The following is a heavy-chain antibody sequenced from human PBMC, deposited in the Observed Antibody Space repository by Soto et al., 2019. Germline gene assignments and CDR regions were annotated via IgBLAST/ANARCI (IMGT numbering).Heavy chain of an antibody. J-gene: IGHJ4*02. D-gene: IGHD6-13*01. CDR2: ISWNSGSI. CDR1: GFTFDDYA. V-gene: IGHV3-9*01. Sequence: EVQLVESGGGLVQPGRSLRLSCAASGFTFDDYAMHWVRQAPGKGLEWVSGISWNSGSIGYADSVKGRFTISRDNANNSLYLQMNSLRAEDTALYYCAKDETGYSSSWLGYWGQGTLVTVSS. CDR3: AKDETGYSSSWLGY.